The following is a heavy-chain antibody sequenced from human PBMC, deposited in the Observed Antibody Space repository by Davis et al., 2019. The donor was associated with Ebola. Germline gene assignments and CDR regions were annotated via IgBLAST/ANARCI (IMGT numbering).Heavy chain of an antibody. CDR2: LYFDGSNK. CDR1: GFAFRSYA. Sequence: GESLKIPCAASGFAFRSYAMHWVRQAPGKGPEWVAVLYFDGSNKYRADSFVGRFTISRDNSKNLVYLQMSSLRPEDTAVYYCASGTSSVIVVQPDYWGQGTMVTVSS. V-gene: IGHV3-30-3*01. CDR3: ASGTSSVIVVQPDY. J-gene: IGHJ4*02. D-gene: IGHD1-26*01.